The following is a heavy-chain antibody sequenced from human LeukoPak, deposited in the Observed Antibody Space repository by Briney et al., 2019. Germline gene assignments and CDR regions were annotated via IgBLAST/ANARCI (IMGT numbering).Heavy chain of an antibody. CDR3: GKDRRTIAAAAVDY. J-gene: IGHJ4*02. CDR1: GVTFSNYA. V-gene: IGHV3-23*01. D-gene: IGHD6-13*01. CDR2: ISGVGSTT. Sequence: GGSLRLSCAASGVTFSNYAMSWVRQAPGKGLEWVSVISGVGSTTYYADSVKGPSTISRDHSKNPLYLQMNSLRVEATAVYYCGKDRRTIAAAAVDYWGPGTLVTVSS.